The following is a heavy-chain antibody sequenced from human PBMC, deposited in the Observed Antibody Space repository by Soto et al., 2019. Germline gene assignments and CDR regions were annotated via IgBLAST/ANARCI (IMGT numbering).Heavy chain of an antibody. CDR2: ITSDTKTI. CDR3: ARSVEGHFDY. CDR1: GFTFNIYS. Sequence: EVQLVESGGDLVQRGGSLRLSCAASGFTFNIYSMNWVRQAPGKGLEWFSYITSDTKTIKYADSVKGRFTISRDNAKNSVYLQMNSLRDEDQAVYYCARSVEGHFDYWGQGTVVTVSS. V-gene: IGHV3-48*02. D-gene: IGHD6-19*01. J-gene: IGHJ4*02.